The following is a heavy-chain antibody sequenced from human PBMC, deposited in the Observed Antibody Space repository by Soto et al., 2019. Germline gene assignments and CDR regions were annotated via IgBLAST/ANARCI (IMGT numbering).Heavy chain of an antibody. D-gene: IGHD7-27*01. CDR2: IGTSAGYI. J-gene: IGHJ3*01. Sequence: VGSLRLSCAASGFSFSDYFMTWIRQAPGKRLEWVSYIGTSAGYIFYAASVRGRFTISRDNAGNSLSLQMDSLRAEDTAVYYCARSILGTAGPFDLWGPGTMVTVSS. CDR1: GFSFSDYF. V-gene: IGHV3-11*01. CDR3: ARSILGTAGPFDL.